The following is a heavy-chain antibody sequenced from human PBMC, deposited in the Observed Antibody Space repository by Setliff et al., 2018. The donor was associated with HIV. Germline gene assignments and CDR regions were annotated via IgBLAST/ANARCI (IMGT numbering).Heavy chain of an antibody. CDR2: MSFSGST. CDR1: GGSISTSSYY. CDR3: AMGSSGYPFDF. Sequence: SETLSLTCAVSGGSISTSSYYWCWIRQPPGKGLEWIGSMSFSGSTYDKPSLKSRVTISVDTSKNQFSLKLSSVTAADTAVYYCAMGSSGYPFDFWGQGSLVTVSS. D-gene: IGHD3-22*01. V-gene: IGHV4-39*01. J-gene: IGHJ4*02.